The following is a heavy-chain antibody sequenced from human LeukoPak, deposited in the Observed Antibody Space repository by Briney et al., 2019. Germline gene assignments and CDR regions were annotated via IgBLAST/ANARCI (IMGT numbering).Heavy chain of an antibody. D-gene: IGHD5-12*01. Sequence: GGSLRLSCAVSGFTLSDYEMNWVRQAAGKGLEWVSYLTTTRTIISYADPLKGQFTISRGNRKTSLSLQMNSPRAEDTAVYYCAIDRSGYFFLDVWGQGTSVT. J-gene: IGHJ6*02. V-gene: IGHV3-48*03. CDR1: GFTLSDYE. CDR2: LTTTRTII. CDR3: AIDRSGYFFLDV.